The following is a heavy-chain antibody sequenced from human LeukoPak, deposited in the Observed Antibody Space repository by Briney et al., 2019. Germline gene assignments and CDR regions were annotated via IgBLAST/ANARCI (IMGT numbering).Heavy chain of an antibody. CDR3: ARVGVYYFYMDV. CDR1: GGTFSSYA. CDR2: IIPIFGTA. J-gene: IGHJ6*03. Sequence: SVKVSCKASGGTFSSYAISWVRQAPGQGLEWLGGIIPIFGTANYAQKFQGRVTVTTDESTSTAYMELSSLRSEDTAVYYCARVGVYYFYMDVWGKGTTVTVSS. D-gene: IGHD3-10*01. V-gene: IGHV1-69*05.